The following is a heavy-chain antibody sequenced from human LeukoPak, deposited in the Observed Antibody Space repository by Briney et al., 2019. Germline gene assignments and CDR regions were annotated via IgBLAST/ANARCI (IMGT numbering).Heavy chain of an antibody. V-gene: IGHV3-23*01. Sequence: GGSLRLSCAASGFTFSSYAMSWVRQAPGKGLEWVSTISGSGGSTYYADSLKGRFTISRDNSKNTLYLQMNSLRAEDTAVYCCASGKYQLVLLRDWGQGTLVTVSS. D-gene: IGHD6-6*01. CDR1: GFTFSSYA. J-gene: IGHJ4*02. CDR3: ASGKYQLVLLRD. CDR2: ISGSGGST.